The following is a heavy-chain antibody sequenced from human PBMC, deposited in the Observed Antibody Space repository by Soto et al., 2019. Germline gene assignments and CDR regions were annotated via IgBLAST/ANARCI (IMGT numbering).Heavy chain of an antibody. J-gene: IGHJ4*02. D-gene: IGHD5-12*01. CDR1: GGSISSSSYY. Sequence: PSETLSLTCTVSGGSISSSSYYWGWIRQPPEKGLEWIGSMYYSGITYYNPSLKSRVTISVDTSKNQFSLKLSSVTAADTAVYYCARHRHERWLHAHLDSWGQGIMVTAPQ. CDR3: ARHRHERWLHAHLDS. CDR2: MYYSGIT. V-gene: IGHV4-39*01.